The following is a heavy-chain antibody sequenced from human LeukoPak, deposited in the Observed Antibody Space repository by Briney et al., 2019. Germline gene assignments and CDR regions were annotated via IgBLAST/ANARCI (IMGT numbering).Heavy chain of an antibody. J-gene: IGHJ4*02. CDR1: GYSIGTGYY. CDR2: IYYSGST. D-gene: IGHD6-6*01. Sequence: PSETLSLTCTVSGYSIGTGYYWDWIRQPPGKGLEWIGYIYYSGSTNYNPSLKSRVTIAVDTSKKQLSLKLSSVTAADTAVYYCARATYSTSSGYYFDYWGQGTLVTVSS. V-gene: IGHV4-61*01. CDR3: ARATYSTSSGYYFDY.